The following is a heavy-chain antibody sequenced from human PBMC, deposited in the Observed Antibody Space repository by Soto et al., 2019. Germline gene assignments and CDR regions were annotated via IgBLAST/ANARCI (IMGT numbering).Heavy chain of an antibody. J-gene: IGHJ2*01. Sequence: GGSLRLSCAASGLIFRDYGMHWVRQAPGMGLEWVAFISYDSVNKYYAESVKGRFTISRDDSKKILSLQMDSLRAEDTAMFYCATAYGSGRYPRSEYVNLWGRGTLVTVSS. CDR2: ISYDSVNK. CDR3: ATAYGSGRYPRSEYVNL. V-gene: IGHV3-30*03. D-gene: IGHD3-10*01. CDR1: GLIFRDYG.